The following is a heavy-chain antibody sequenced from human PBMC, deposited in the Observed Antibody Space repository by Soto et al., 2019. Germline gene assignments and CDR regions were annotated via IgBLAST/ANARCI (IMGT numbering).Heavy chain of an antibody. CDR2: VSDNNGAS. D-gene: IGHD2-8*02. Sequence: ASVKVSCKASGYTSADFGISWVRQAPGQGLEWMGWVSDNNGASNHAQKVQGRITMTLDTSTGISYMALRSLRSDDTAMYYCVRDHKYCRINGNWLDSWGQGTLVTVSS. V-gene: IGHV1-18*04. CDR1: GYTSADFG. CDR3: VRDHKYCRINGNWLDS. J-gene: IGHJ5*01.